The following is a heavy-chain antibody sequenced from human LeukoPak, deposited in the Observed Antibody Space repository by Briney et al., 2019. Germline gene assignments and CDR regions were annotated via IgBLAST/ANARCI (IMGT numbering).Heavy chain of an antibody. D-gene: IGHD3-3*01. CDR3: GRETDFGVVTN. Sequence: SQTLSLTCAISGGSVSSNGAAWDWSRQAPARGLEWLGRTYYRSQQWYSDYAPSVKGRITINADTSQNQFSLHLNSVTPEDTAVYYCGRETDFGVVTNWGQETLVTVSS. V-gene: IGHV6-1*01. J-gene: IGHJ4*02. CDR1: GGSVSSNGAA. CDR2: TYYRSQQWYS.